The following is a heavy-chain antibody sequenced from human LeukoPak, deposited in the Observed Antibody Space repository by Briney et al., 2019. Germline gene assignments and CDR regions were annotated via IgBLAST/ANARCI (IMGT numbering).Heavy chain of an antibody. CDR3: ARSSHLHSSGWYAGAFDI. Sequence: SETLSLTCTVSGGSISSYYWSWIRQPAGKGLEWIGRIYTSGSTNYNPSLKSRVTMSVDTSKNQFSLKLSSVTAADTAVYYCARSSHLHSSGWYAGAFDIWGQGTMVIVSS. CDR2: IYTSGST. CDR1: GGSISSYY. V-gene: IGHV4-4*07. D-gene: IGHD6-19*01. J-gene: IGHJ3*02.